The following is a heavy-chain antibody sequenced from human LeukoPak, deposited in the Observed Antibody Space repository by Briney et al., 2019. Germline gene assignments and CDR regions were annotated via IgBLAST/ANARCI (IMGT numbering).Heavy chain of an antibody. J-gene: IGHJ4*02. CDR1: GYTFTSYA. CDR3: ARVSHSSSSDY. D-gene: IGHD6-6*01. V-gene: IGHV1-2*02. CDR2: INPNSGGT. Sequence: ASVKVSCKASGYTFTSYAISWVRQAPGQGLEWMGWINPNSGGTNYAQKFQGRVTMTRDTSISTAYMELSRLRSDDTAVYYCARVSHSSSSDYWGQGTLVTVSS.